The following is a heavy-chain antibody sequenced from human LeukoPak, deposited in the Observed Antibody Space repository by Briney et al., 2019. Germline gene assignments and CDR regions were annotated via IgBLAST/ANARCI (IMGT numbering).Heavy chain of an antibody. CDR3: VREGVDYPNDY. V-gene: IGHV3-21*04. D-gene: IGHD5-12*01. CDR1: GFIFSRYS. J-gene: IGHJ4*02. Sequence: GGSLRLSCAASGFIFSRYSMNWVRQAPGKGLEWVSSITSTSDNIYYADSVKGRFTISRDNAENSLYLQMNRLRAEDTAVYYCVREGVDYPNDYWGQGTLVTVSS. CDR2: ITSTSDNI.